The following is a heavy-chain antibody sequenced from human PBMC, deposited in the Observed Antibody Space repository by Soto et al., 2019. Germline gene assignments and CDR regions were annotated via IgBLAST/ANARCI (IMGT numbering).Heavy chain of an antibody. J-gene: IGHJ4*01. D-gene: IGHD3-22*01. Sequence: PSETLSLTCAVSGYSISGDYSWGWIRQPPGKGLEWLGSIFHSGSTYYNPSLKSRVTISLDTSQNHFSLKLSSVTAADTAVYYCARENYYDGSGYYYYFDYWGHGTLVTVSS. V-gene: IGHV4-38-2*02. CDR3: ARENYYDGSGYYYYFDY. CDR2: IFHSGST. CDR1: GYSISGDYS.